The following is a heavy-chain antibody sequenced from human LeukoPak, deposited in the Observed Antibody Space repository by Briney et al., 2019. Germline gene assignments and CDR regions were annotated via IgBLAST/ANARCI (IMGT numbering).Heavy chain of an antibody. CDR2: IYTSGST. CDR1: GGSISSYY. Sequence: KPSETLSLTCTVSGGSISSYYWSWIRQPPGKGLEWIGYIYTSGSTNYNPSLKSRVTISVDTSRNQFSLKLSSVTAADTAVYYCARLEEVWFDPWGQGTLVTVSS. J-gene: IGHJ5*02. CDR3: ARLEEVWFDP. V-gene: IGHV4-4*09.